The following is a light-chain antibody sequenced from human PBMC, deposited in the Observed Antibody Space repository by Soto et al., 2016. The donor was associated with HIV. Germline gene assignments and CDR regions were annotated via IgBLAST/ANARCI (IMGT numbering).Light chain of an antibody. CDR2: DDD. J-gene: IGLJ2*01. V-gene: IGLV3-21*04. CDR1: KIGNKL. CDR3: QVWDGDRDHVV. Sequence: SYELTQPPSVSVAPGETATITCGGYKIGNKLVHWYRQRPGQAPVLAIYDDDDRPSGIPGRFSGSNSGNTATLTINTVEAGDEADYYCQVWDGDRDHVVFGGGTKLNVL.